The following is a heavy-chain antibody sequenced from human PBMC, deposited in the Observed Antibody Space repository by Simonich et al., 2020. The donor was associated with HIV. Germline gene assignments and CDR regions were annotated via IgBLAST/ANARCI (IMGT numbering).Heavy chain of an antibody. D-gene: IGHD3-16*01. V-gene: IGHV4-38-2*01. Sequence: QVQLQESGPGLVKPSETLSLTCAVSGYSISSGYYWGWIRQPPGKGLEWIGSIYHSGSTYDNPSLKSRVPISGDTSKNQFSLKLSSVTAADTAVYYCARNTATRGSNWYFDLWGRGTLVTVSS. CDR1: GYSISSGYY. J-gene: IGHJ2*01. CDR2: IYHSGST. CDR3: ARNTATRGSNWYFDL.